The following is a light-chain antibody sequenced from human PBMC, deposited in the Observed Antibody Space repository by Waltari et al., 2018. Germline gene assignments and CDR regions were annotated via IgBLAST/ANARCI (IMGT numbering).Light chain of an antibody. Sequence: EIVLTQSPATLSLSPGERATLSCRASQSVGNFLAWYQLKPGQPPRLLIYDSSSRATGIPPRFSGSGSGTDFTLTSSSLEPEDFAVYYCQHRSKWPPLTFGGGTKVEIK. J-gene: IGKJ4*01. CDR1: QSVGNF. V-gene: IGKV3-11*01. CDR3: QHRSKWPPLT. CDR2: DSS.